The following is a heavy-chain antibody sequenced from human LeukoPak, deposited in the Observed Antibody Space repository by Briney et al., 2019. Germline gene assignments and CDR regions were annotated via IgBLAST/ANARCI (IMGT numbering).Heavy chain of an antibody. Sequence: PGGSLRLSCAASGFTFSSYAVSWVRQAPGKGLEWVSAISGSGGSTYYADSVKGRFTISRDNSKNTLYLQMNSLRAEDTAVYYCAKLSGGSCYLSSFDYWGQGTLVTVSS. D-gene: IGHD2-15*01. CDR2: ISGSGGST. CDR1: GFTFSSYA. J-gene: IGHJ4*02. V-gene: IGHV3-23*01. CDR3: AKLSGGSCYLSSFDY.